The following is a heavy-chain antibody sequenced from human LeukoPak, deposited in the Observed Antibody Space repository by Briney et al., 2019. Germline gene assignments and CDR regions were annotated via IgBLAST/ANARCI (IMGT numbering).Heavy chain of an antibody. CDR1: GYTFTSYG. Sequence: VASVKVSCKASGYTFTSYGISWVRQAPGQGLEWMGWISGYNGNTKYVQKFQGRVTMTTDTSTSTAYMELRSLRSDDTAVYYCARDLTHRRNYDNSGYQIVPAFWGQGTLVTVSS. J-gene: IGHJ4*02. D-gene: IGHD3-22*01. V-gene: IGHV1-18*01. CDR3: ARDLTHRRNYDNSGYQIVPAF. CDR2: ISGYNGNT.